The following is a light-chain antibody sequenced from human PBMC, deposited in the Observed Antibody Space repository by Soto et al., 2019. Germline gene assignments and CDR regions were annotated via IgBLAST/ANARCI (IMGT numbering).Light chain of an antibody. CDR1: QSISSY. CDR2: AAS. V-gene: IGKV1-39*01. Sequence: DIQMTQSASSLSASVGDRVTITCRASQSISSYLNWYQQKPGQAPKLLIYAASSLKRGVPSRFSGSGSGTDFTLTISRPQPEDVATYDGKQSDSTPWTFGQGTKVDSK. CDR3: KQSDSTPWT. J-gene: IGKJ1*01.